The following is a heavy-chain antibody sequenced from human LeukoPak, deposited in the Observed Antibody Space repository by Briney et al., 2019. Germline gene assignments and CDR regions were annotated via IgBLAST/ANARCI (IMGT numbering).Heavy chain of an antibody. D-gene: IGHD5-12*01. CDR2: INHSGST. CDR1: GGSFSGYY. J-gene: IGHJ4*02. Sequence: SETLSLTCAVYGGSFSGYYWSWIRQPPGKGLEWIGEINHSGSTNYNPSLKSRVTISVDTSKNQFSLKLSSVTAAVTAVYYCARKWLRSLDYWGQGTLVTVSS. V-gene: IGHV4-34*01. CDR3: ARKWLRSLDY.